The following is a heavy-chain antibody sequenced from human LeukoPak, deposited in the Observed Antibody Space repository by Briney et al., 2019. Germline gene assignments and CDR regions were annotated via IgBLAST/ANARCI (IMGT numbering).Heavy chain of an antibody. CDR1: GYTFTGYY. Sequence: ASVKVSCKASGYTFTGYYMHWVRQAPGQGLEWMGRINPNSGGTNYAQKFQGRVTMTRDTSISTAYMELSRLRSDDTAVYYCARDIIVVVPAAPYDAFDIWGQGTMVTVSS. CDR3: ARDIIVVVPAAPYDAFDI. V-gene: IGHV1-2*06. CDR2: INPNSGGT. J-gene: IGHJ3*02. D-gene: IGHD2-2*01.